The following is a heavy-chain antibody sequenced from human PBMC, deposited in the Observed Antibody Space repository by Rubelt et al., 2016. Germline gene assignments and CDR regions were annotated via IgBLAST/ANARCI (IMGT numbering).Heavy chain of an antibody. CDR3: TRAMYGGNSEAYGMDV. J-gene: IGHJ6*02. D-gene: IGHD4-23*01. V-gene: IGHV3-30*04. Sequence: VQLVESGGGVVQPGRSLRLSCAPSGLTFSRHHMHWVRQAPGKGLEWLAVVPYDGSDSSYADSVKGRFTLSRDNSKNTLSLQMSSLRVEEKAVYYCTRAMYGGNSEAYGMDVWGQGTTVTVSS. CDR2: VPYDGSDS. CDR1: GLTFSRHH.